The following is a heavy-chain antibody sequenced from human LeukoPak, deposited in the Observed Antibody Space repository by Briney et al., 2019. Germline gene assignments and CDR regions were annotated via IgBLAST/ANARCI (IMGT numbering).Heavy chain of an antibody. CDR3: ARDSVGPEGSHFDY. CDR2: IYYSGST. J-gene: IGHJ4*02. D-gene: IGHD2-15*01. Sequence: SQTLSLTCTVSGGSISSGGYYWSWIRQHPGKGLEWIGYIYYSGSTYYNPSLKSRVTISVDTSKNQFSLKLSSVTAADTAVYYCARDSVGPEGSHFDYWGQGTLVTVSS. V-gene: IGHV4-31*03. CDR1: GGSISSGGYY.